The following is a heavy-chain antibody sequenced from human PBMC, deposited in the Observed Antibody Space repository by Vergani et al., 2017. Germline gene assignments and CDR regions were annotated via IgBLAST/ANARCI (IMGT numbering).Heavy chain of an antibody. J-gene: IGHJ4*02. V-gene: IGHV3-7*01. CDR3: ARESSIVVVPAARVHFYDSSEGSFDY. Sequence: EVQLVESGGGLVQPGGSLRLSCAASGFTFSSYWMSWVRQAPGKGLEWVANIKQEGSEKYYVDSVKGRFTISRDNAKNSLYLQMNSLRAEDTAVYYCARESSIVVVPAARVHFYDSSEGSFDYWGQGSLVTVSS. CDR1: GFTFSSYW. D-gene: IGHD3-22*01. CDR2: IKQEGSEK.